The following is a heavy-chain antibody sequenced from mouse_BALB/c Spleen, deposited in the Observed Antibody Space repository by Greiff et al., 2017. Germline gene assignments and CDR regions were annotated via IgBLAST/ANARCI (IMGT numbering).Heavy chain of an antibody. CDR2: INSNGGST. Sequence: VKVVASGGGLVQPGGSLKLSCAASGFTFSSYGMSWVRQTPDKRLELVATINSNGGSTYYPDSVKGRFTISRDKAMNTLYLQMSSLKSEDTAMYYCARGAYYRDEDWDVDVGGAGTTVTGSS. D-gene: IGHD2-14*01. CDR1: GFTFSSYG. V-gene: IGHV5-6-3*01. CDR3: ARGAYYRDEDWDVDV. J-gene: IGHJ1*01.